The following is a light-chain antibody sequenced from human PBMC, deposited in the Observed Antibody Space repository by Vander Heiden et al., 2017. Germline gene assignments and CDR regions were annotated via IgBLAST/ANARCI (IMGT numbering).Light chain of an antibody. V-gene: IGKV4-1*01. CDR1: QSFLYSSNNKNY. J-gene: IGKJ2*01. CDR3: QQYDSTPYT. Sequence: IVVTQSPHSLAVSLGERATINCKSSQSFLYSSNNKNYLAWYQQKPGQPPKLLIYWASTRESGVPDRFSGSGSGTDFTLTISSLQAEDMAVYYCQQYDSTPYTFGPGTKLEIK. CDR2: WAS.